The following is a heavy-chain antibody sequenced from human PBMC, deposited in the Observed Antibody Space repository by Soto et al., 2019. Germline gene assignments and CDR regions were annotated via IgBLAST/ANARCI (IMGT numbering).Heavy chain of an antibody. CDR3: AGALENPYFYYGLNV. Sequence: GGSLRLSCAAFGFSFSSYGMEWVRLAPGKGLEWVAATTYDGGIKHYVDSVKGRFTISRDNSKNTLYPQMNSLRVEDTATYYCAGALENPYFYYGLNVWGQGTTVTVSS. J-gene: IGHJ6*02. CDR2: TTYDGGIK. D-gene: IGHD1-1*01. V-gene: IGHV3-30*03. CDR1: GFSFSSYG.